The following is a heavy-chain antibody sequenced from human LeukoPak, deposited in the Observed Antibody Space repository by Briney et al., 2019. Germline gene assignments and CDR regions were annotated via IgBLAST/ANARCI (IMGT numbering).Heavy chain of an antibody. CDR1: GFTVSSSY. Sequence: GGSLRLSCAASGFTVSSSYMSWVRQAPGKGLEWVSLIYSGGSTYYADSVKGRFTISRDNSKNTLYLQMNSLRAEDTAVYYCARDPRAYCGGDCYSPLDYWGQGTLVTVSS. J-gene: IGHJ4*02. CDR3: ARDPRAYCGGDCYSPLDY. D-gene: IGHD2-21*02. V-gene: IGHV3-53*05. CDR2: IYSGGST.